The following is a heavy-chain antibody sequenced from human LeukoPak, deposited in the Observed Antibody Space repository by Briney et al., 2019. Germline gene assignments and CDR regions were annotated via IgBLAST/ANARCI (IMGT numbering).Heavy chain of an antibody. CDR3: ARAFSPGEFDY. CDR2: IWYGGSNK. CDR1: GFTFSSYG. Sequence: GGSLRLSCAASGFTFSSYGMHWVRQAPGKGLEWVAVIWYGGSNKYYADSVKGRFTISRDNSKNTLYLQMNSLRAEDTAVYYCARAFSPGEFDYWGQGTLVTVSS. V-gene: IGHV3-33*08. D-gene: IGHD2/OR15-2a*01. J-gene: IGHJ4*02.